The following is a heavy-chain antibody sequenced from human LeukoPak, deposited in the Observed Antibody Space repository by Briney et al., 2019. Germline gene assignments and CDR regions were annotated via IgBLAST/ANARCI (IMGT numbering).Heavy chain of an antibody. CDR2: ISSNGGST. Sequence: GGSLRLSCVAPGFTFSSYAMYWVRQAPGKGLEYVSAISSNGGSTDYANSVKGRFTISRDNSKNTLYLQMGSLRAEDMAVYYCARGKSGTTPNWFDPWGQGTLVTVSS. CDR1: GFTFSSYA. J-gene: IGHJ5*02. V-gene: IGHV3-64*01. D-gene: IGHD1-1*01. CDR3: ARGKSGTTPNWFDP.